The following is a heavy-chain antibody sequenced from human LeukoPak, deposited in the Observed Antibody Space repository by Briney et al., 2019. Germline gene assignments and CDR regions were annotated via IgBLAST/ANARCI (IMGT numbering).Heavy chain of an antibody. CDR1: GDSISSYY. Sequence: SETLSLTCTVSGDSISSYYWSWIRQPPGKGLEWLGYISYSGTPNYNPSLKSRVTISVDSSKNQFSLGLASVTAADTAVYYCARHDPGDSGDYWGQGTLVTVSS. CDR3: ARHDPGDSGDY. V-gene: IGHV4-59*08. J-gene: IGHJ4*02. D-gene: IGHD6-25*01. CDR2: ISYSGTP.